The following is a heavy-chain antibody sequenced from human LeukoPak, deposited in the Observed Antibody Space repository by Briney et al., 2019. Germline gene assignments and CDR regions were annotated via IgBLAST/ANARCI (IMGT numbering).Heavy chain of an antibody. Sequence: ASVKVSCKASGYTFTSYGISWVRQAPGQGLEWMGWISAYNGNTNYAQKLQGRVTMTTDTSTSTAYMELSSLRSEDTAVYYCARDYYYGSGSYLEALDAFDIWGQGTMVTVSS. D-gene: IGHD3-10*01. CDR1: GYTFTSYG. V-gene: IGHV1-18*04. J-gene: IGHJ3*02. CDR3: ARDYYYGSGSYLEALDAFDI. CDR2: ISAYNGNT.